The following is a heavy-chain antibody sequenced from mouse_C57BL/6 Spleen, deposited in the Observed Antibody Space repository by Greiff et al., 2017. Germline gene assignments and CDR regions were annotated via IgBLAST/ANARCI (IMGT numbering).Heavy chain of an antibody. CDR1: GFTFSDYG. CDR3: ARNWDVFDY. Sequence: EVQLQESGGGLVKPGGSLKLSCAASGFTFSDYGMHWVRQAPEKGLEWVAYISSGSSTIYYADTVKGRFTISRDNAKNTLFLQMTSLRSEDTAMYYCARNWDVFDYWGQGTTLTVSS. J-gene: IGHJ2*01. D-gene: IGHD4-1*01. CDR2: ISSGSSTI. V-gene: IGHV5-17*01.